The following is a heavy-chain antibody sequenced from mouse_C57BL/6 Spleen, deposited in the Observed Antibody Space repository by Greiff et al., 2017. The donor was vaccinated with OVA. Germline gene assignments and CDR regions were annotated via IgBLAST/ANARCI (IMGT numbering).Heavy chain of an antibody. Sequence: QVQLQQSGPELVKPGASVKISCKASGYAFSSSWMNWVKQRPGKGLEWIGRIYPGDGDTNYNGKFKGKATLTADKSSNTAYMQLSSLTSEDSAVYYCARAYPYYFDYWGQGTTLTVSS. J-gene: IGHJ2*01. V-gene: IGHV1-82*01. CDR3: ARAYPYYFDY. CDR2: IYPGDGDT. CDR1: GYAFSSSW.